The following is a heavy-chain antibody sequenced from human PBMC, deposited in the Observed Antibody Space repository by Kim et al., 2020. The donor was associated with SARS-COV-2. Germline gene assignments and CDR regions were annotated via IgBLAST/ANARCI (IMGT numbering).Heavy chain of an antibody. Sequence: GGSLRLSCAASGFTFSSYAMHWVRQAPGKGLEYVSAISSNGGSTYYANSVKGRFTISRDNSKNTLYLQMGSLRAEDMAVYYCARCRGGDCYFDYWGQGTLVPGSS. J-gene: IGHJ4*02. CDR3: ARCRGGDCYFDY. CDR1: GFTFSSYA. V-gene: IGHV3-64*01. D-gene: IGHD2-21*02. CDR2: ISSNGGST.